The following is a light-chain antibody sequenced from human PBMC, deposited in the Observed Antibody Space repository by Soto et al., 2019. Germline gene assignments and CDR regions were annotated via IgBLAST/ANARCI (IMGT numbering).Light chain of an antibody. J-gene: IGKJ2*01. CDR3: QQYNNWPRT. V-gene: IGKV3-15*01. CDR1: QSVSSN. CDR2: DAS. Sequence: EIVMTQSPATLSVSPGERATLSCRASQSVSSNLAWYQQKPGQAPRLLIYDASTKATGIPARFSGSGSGTEFTITIGSLQSEDFAVYYCQQYNNWPRTFGQGTKLEIK.